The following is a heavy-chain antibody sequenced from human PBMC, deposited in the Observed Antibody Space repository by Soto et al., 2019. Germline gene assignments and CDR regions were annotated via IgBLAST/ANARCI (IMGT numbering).Heavy chain of an antibody. CDR1: GFTVSSYE. D-gene: IGHD3-3*02. CDR3: ARTRFECRSISCRNYYYGLDV. V-gene: IGHV3-48*03. CDR2: FSSSDSTI. Sequence: EVQLVESGGGLVQPGGSLRLSCAASGFTVSSYEMNWVRQAPGKALEWVSYFSSSDSTIYYADSVKGRFTISRDNAKNSLFLQMNSLRAEDTAVYYCARTRFECRSISCRNYYYGLDVWGQGTTVTVSS. J-gene: IGHJ6*02.